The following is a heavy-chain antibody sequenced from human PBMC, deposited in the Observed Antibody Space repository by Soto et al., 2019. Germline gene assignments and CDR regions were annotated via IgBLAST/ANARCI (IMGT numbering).Heavy chain of an antibody. V-gene: IGHV3-30*18. J-gene: IGHJ4*02. CDR3: AKDHYRYYDFWSGYSAIFDY. CDR1: GFTFSSYG. Sequence: GGSLRLSCAASGFTFSSYGMHWVRQAPGKGLEWVAVISYDGSNKYYADSVKGRFTISRDNSKNTLYLQMNSLRAEDTAVYYCAKDHYRYYDFWSGYSAIFDYWGQGTLVTVSS. D-gene: IGHD3-3*01. CDR2: ISYDGSNK.